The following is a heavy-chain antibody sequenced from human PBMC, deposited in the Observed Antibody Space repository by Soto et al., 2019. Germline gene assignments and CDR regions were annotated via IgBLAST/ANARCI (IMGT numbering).Heavy chain of an antibody. Sequence: DVQLVESGGGLIQPGESLRLSCAAFGLTISGKKYVAWVRQAPGRGLEWVSGLYDVDGAFYADSVRGRFTTSSDSSKTTVYLQMNDLRPDDTAVYYCATWHELEHAYDVWGQGTTGTVAS. CDR3: ATWHELEHAYDV. D-gene: IGHD1-1*01. CDR1: GLTISGKKY. V-gene: IGHV3-53*01. CDR2: LYDVDGA. J-gene: IGHJ3*01.